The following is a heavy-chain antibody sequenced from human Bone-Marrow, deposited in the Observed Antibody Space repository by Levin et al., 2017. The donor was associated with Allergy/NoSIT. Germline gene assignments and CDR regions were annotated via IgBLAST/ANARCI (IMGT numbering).Heavy chain of an antibody. CDR1: GFTFDDYA. Sequence: SLKISCAASGFTFDDYAMHWVRQAPGKGLEWVSGISWNSGIIVYADSVKGRFTISRDNAKNSLFLQMSSLRAEDTAYYYCAKGECSGALCYNFDSWGQGTLVTVSS. J-gene: IGHJ4*02. D-gene: IGHD5-24*01. CDR3: AKGECSGALCYNFDS. CDR2: ISWNSGII. V-gene: IGHV3-9*01.